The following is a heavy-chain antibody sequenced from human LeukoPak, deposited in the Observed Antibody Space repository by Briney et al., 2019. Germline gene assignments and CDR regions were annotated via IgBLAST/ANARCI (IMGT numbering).Heavy chain of an antibody. CDR3: VKDLRSDFMGVLSRYLSY. J-gene: IGHJ4*02. Sequence: GGSHTLSPTASGFTYSSVAIHRAHLDPRKNQEYPTAISSTGGSTYYADSVKGRFTISRDNSKSTLYLQMSSLRAEDTAVYLCVKDLRSDFMGVLSRYLSYWGQGTLVTVSS. V-gene: IGHV3-64D*09. CDR2: ISSTGGST. CDR1: GFTYSSVA. D-gene: IGHD2/OR15-2a*01.